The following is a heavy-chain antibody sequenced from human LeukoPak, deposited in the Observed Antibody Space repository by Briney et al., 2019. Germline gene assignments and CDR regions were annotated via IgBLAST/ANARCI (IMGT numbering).Heavy chain of an antibody. CDR3: ARAWDITGGRDAFDI. D-gene: IGHD1-20*01. J-gene: IGHJ3*02. Sequence: ASVKVSCKASGGTFSSYAISWVRQAPGQGLEWMGGIIPIFGTANYAQKFQGRVTITADESTSTAYMELSSLRSEDTAVYYCARAWDITGGRDAFDIWGQGTMVTVSS. CDR1: GGTFSSYA. CDR2: IIPIFGTA. V-gene: IGHV1-69*13.